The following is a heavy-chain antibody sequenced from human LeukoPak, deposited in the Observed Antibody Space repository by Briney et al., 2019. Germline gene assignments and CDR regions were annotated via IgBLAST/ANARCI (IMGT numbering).Heavy chain of an antibody. V-gene: IGHV3-74*01. Sequence: GSLRLSCAASGFTFSSYRMHWVRQAPGKGLVWVSRINSDGSSTSYADSVKGRFTISRDNAKNTLYLQMNSLRAEDTAVYYCARDRGYCSSTSCYDNHWGQGTLVTVSS. CDR3: ARDRGYCSSTSCYDNH. J-gene: IGHJ5*02. CDR1: GFTFSSYR. CDR2: INSDGSST. D-gene: IGHD2-2*01.